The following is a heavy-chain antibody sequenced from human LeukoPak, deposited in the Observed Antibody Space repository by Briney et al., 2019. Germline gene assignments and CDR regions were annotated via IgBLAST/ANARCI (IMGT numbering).Heavy chain of an antibody. V-gene: IGHV3-11*04. CDR1: GFTFSDYY. CDR3: AREDGYCSGGNCYSYFDS. Sequence: GGSLRLSCAASGFTFSDYYMSWIRQAPGKGLEWVSYISSGSTIYYADSVKGRFTIPRDNAGNSLFLQMNSLRAEDTAVYYCAREDGYCSGGNCYSYFDSWGQGTLVTVSS. CDR2: ISSGSTI. J-gene: IGHJ4*02. D-gene: IGHD2-15*01.